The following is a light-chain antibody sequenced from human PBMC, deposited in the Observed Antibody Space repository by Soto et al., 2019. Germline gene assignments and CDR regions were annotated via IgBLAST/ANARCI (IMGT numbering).Light chain of an antibody. CDR2: GAS. Sequence: EIVMTQSPATLSVSPGERATLSCRSSQSVSSNLAWYQQKPGQAARLLIYGASTRATGIPARFSGSGSGTEFTLTISSLQSEDFAVYYCQQYNSWPLITFGQGTRLEIK. CDR3: QQYNSWPLIT. J-gene: IGKJ5*01. V-gene: IGKV3-15*01. CDR1: QSVSSN.